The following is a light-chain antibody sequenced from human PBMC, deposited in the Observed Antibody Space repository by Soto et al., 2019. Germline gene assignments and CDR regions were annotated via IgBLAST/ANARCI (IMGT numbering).Light chain of an antibody. CDR1: QGVSSY. V-gene: IGKV3-20*01. CDR3: QQYGGSPRT. Sequence: VLTQSPATLSLSPWERATLSCRASQGVSSYLAWYQQKPGQAPRLLIYDASSRATGIPDRFSGSGSGTDFTLTISRLEPEDFAVYYCQQYGGSPRTFGQGTKVDI. CDR2: DAS. J-gene: IGKJ1*01.